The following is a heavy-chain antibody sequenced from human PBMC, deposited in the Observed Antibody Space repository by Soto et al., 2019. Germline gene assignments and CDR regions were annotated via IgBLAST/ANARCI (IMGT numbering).Heavy chain of an antibody. J-gene: IGHJ4*02. Sequence: GSLSLSCAASGFSFSTYGMHWVRQAPGKGVECVAVIWFDGSNKQYADSVKGRFTISRDNSKNTLYLQMNSLIAEDTAVYYCARDNSDSGGYYYFDYWGQGTLVTVSS. CDR1: GFSFSTYG. D-gene: IGHD3-22*01. V-gene: IGHV3-33*01. CDR2: IWFDGSNK. CDR3: ARDNSDSGGYYYFDY.